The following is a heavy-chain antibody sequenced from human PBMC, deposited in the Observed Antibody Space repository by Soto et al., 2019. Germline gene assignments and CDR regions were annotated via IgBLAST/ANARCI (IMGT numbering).Heavy chain of an antibody. CDR3: ARLTYGSGSPFYYYYMDV. D-gene: IGHD3-10*01. Sequence: SETLFLTCTVSGGSISSYYWSWIRQPPGKGLEWIGYIYYSGSTNYNPSLKSRVTISVDTSKNQFSLKLSSVTAADTAVYYCARLTYGSGSPFYYYYMDVWGKGTTVTVSS. CDR1: GGSISSYY. CDR2: IYYSGST. V-gene: IGHV4-59*01. J-gene: IGHJ6*03.